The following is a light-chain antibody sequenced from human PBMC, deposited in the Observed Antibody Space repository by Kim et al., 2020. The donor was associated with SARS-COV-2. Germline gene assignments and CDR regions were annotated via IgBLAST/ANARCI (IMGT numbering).Light chain of an antibody. Sequence: ASVGDRFTITCRASQTISTLLAWYQQKPGKAPKLLIYQASTLESGVPSRFSGSGSGTEFSLTISSLQPDDFATYFCQHYNSYPYTFGQGTKLEI. CDR1: QTISTL. V-gene: IGKV1-5*01. CDR3: QHYNSYPYT. J-gene: IGKJ2*01. CDR2: QAS.